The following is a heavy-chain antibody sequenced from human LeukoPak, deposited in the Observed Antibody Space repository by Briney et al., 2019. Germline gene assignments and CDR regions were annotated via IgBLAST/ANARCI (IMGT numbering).Heavy chain of an antibody. V-gene: IGHV3-49*03. CDR3: TRAGGDIVVVTAPFDY. Sequence: PGGSLRLSCTASGFTFGDYAMTWFRQAPGKGLEWVGFIRSKPYGGTTEYAASVKGRFTISRDDSKSIAYLQMNSLKTEDTAVYYCTRAGGDIVVVTAPFDYWGQGTLVTVSS. CDR2: IRSKPYGGTT. CDR1: GFTFGDYA. D-gene: IGHD2-21*02. J-gene: IGHJ4*02.